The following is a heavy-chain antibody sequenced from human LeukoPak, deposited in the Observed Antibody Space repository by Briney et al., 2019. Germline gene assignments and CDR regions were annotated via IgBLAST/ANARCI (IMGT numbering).Heavy chain of an antibody. Sequence: GASVKVSCKVSGYTLTELSMHWVRQAPGQGLEWMGGFDPEDGETIYAQKFQGRVTMTEDTSTDTAYMELSSLRSEDTAVYYCATAIPGVVVPAATGGGYYYYMDVWGKGTTVTVSS. CDR3: ATAIPGVVVPAATGGGYYYYMDV. CDR2: FDPEDGET. D-gene: IGHD2-2*01. CDR1: GYTLTELS. J-gene: IGHJ6*03. V-gene: IGHV1-24*01.